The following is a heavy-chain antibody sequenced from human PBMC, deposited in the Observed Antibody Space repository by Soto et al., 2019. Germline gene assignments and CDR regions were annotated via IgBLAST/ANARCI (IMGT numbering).Heavy chain of an antibody. CDR2: VSGGGDAT. J-gene: IGHJ2*01. Sequence: EVQLLESGGGLVQPGGSLRLSCAASGFTFSSFAMNWVRQAPGKGLEWVSGVSGGGDATFYADSVKGRFTISRVQSKNTLYLQMNSLRAEDTAVYYCVKKIAGPTTSGAYWYFDVWGRGTLVTVSS. CDR1: GFTFSSFA. CDR3: VKKIAGPTTSGAYWYFDV. D-gene: IGHD1-26*01. V-gene: IGHV3-23*01.